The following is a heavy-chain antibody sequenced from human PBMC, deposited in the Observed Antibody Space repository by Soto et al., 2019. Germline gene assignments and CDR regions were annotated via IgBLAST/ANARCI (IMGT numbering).Heavy chain of an antibody. D-gene: IGHD4-17*01. CDR2: ISYDGSNK. CDR3: AREDYGENYFDY. V-gene: IGHV3-30*01. Sequence: GGSLRLSCAASGFTFSSYAMHWVRQAPGKGLEWVAIISYDGSNKYYADSVKGRFTISRDNSKNTLYLQMNSLRAEDTAVYFCAREDYGENYFDYWGQGNLVTVSS. J-gene: IGHJ4*02. CDR1: GFTFSSYA.